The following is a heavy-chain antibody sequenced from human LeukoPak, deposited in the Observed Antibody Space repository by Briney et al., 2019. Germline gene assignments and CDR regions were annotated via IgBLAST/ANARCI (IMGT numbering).Heavy chain of an antibody. J-gene: IGHJ6*02. D-gene: IGHD3-10*02. CDR3: ARDLHNYVAMVV. V-gene: IGHV3-23*01. CDR2: IGSDNKP. CDR1: GFTFSAYA. Sequence: GGSLRLSCAASGFTFSAYAMTWVRQAPGKGLEWVSSIGSDNKPHYSESVKGRFAISRDNSKNMLFLQLNSLRAEDTALYYCARDLHNYVAMVVGGQGTTVTVSS.